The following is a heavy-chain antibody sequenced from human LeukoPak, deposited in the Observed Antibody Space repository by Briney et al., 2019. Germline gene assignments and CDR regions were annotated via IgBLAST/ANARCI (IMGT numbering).Heavy chain of an antibody. CDR1: GASISTYY. V-gene: IGHV4-4*09. J-gene: IGHJ6*03. CDR3: ARHVATTVTRGYSCHPMDV. Sequence: SETLSLTCTASGASISTYYWSWIRQPPGEGLEWIAYIAPSGGAVYNPSHNSRLTVSVDTSKNQFSLKLNSVTAADTAVYYCARHVATTVTRGYSCHPMDVWGKGTTVSVSS. CDR2: IAPSGGA. D-gene: IGHD4-17*01.